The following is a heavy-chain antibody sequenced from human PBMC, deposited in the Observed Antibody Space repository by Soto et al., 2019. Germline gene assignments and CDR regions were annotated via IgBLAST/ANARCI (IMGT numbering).Heavy chain of an antibody. CDR2: INSSNGNA. D-gene: IGHD1-26*01. J-gene: IGHJ6*02. CDR3: AREGATPADHYSGMDV. CDR1: AYTFTRYG. Sequence: RASVKVSCKASAYTFTRYGVNWVRQAPGQGLEWMGWINSSNGNAEYAQNLQGRVTMTIDTSTSTAYMELRSLRSDDTAAYYFAREGATPADHYSGMDVWGQGTKVTVS. V-gene: IGHV1-18*01.